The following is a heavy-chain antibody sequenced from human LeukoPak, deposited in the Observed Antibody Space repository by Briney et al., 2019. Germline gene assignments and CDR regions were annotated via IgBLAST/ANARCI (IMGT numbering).Heavy chain of an antibody. Sequence: GASLRLSFATSGFTFNDYSMNWVRQARGKGLEWVSYITSSSSTIYYTDSVKGRCTISRDNAKNSLYLQMNSLRAEDTAMYYCARARFLESYFDYWGQGTLVTVSS. J-gene: IGHJ4*02. D-gene: IGHD3-3*01. CDR1: GFTFNDYS. V-gene: IGHV3-48*01. CDR3: ARARFLESYFDY. CDR2: ITSSSSTI.